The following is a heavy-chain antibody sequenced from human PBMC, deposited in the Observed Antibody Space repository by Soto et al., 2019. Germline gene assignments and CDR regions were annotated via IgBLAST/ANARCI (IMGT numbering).Heavy chain of an antibody. CDR2: ISSDGTNT. CDR1: GFSLSDYW. D-gene: IGHD6-19*01. Sequence: GGSLRLSCAASGFSLSDYWMHWVRQAPGKGLVWVSRISSDGTNTAHAESVKGRLSISRDSAKNTLYLQMNSLRVEDTAVYYCARGTSAWRNGLDIWGRGTMVTVSS. CDR3: ARGTSAWRNGLDI. J-gene: IGHJ3*02. V-gene: IGHV3-74*01.